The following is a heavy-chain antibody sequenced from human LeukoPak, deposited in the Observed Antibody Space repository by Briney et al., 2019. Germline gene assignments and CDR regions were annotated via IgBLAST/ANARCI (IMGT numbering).Heavy chain of an antibody. Sequence: SETLSLTCAVSGASFSSYYWSWIRQPPGKGLEWIGYIYYTGSTNYNPSLKSRVTISVDTSKNQFSLRLSSVTAADTALYYCARGVSDSGGSYYFDYWGQETLVTVSS. CDR1: GASFSSYY. J-gene: IGHJ4*02. V-gene: IGHV4-59*01. CDR2: IYYTGST. CDR3: ARGVSDSGGSYYFDY. D-gene: IGHD3-22*01.